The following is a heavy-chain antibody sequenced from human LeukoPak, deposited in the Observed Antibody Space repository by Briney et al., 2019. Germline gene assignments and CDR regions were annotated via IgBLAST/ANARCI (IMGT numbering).Heavy chain of an antibody. D-gene: IGHD3-10*02. J-gene: IGHJ6*04. V-gene: IGHV3-9*01. CDR2: ISWNSGSI. Sequence: PGGSLRLSCAASGFTFSSYAMHWVRQAPGKGLEWVSGISWNSGSIGYADSVKGRFTISRDNAKNSLYLQMNSLRAEDTAVYYCAELGTTMIGGVWGKGTTVTISS. CDR1: GFTFSSYA. CDR3: AELGTTMIGGV.